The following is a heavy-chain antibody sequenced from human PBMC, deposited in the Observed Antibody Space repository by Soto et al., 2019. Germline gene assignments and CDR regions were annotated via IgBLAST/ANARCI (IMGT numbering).Heavy chain of an antibody. D-gene: IGHD2-21*02. CDR3: ARTADGRHDFPDY. V-gene: IGHV3-7*01. J-gene: IGHJ4*02. CDR2: IDEDGSEY. CDR1: GFTFSSYW. Sequence: EVHLEESGGGLVHPGGSLRLSCAASGFTFSSYWMNWVRQAPGKGLEWVANIDEDGSEYNDAESVRGRFTISRDNAKNTLYLQKNSLRAADTAVYYCARTADGRHDFPDYWGQGVLVSFAS.